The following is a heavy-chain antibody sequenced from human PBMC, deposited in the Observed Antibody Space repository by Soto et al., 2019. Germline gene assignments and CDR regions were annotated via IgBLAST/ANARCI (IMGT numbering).Heavy chain of an antibody. CDR2: ISYDGSNK. CDR3: ARAPMIVVVTPYSSDY. Sequence: PGGSLRLSCAASGFTFSSYGMHWVRQAPGKGLEWVAVISYDGSNKYYADSVKGRFTISRDNSKNTLYLQMNSLRAEDTAVYYCARAPMIVVVTPYSSDYWGQGPLVTVSS. CDR1: GFTFSSYG. D-gene: IGHD3-22*01. J-gene: IGHJ4*02. V-gene: IGHV3-30*03.